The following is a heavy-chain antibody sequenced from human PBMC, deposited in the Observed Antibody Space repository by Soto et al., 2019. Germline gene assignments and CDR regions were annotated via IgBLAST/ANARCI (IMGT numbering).Heavy chain of an antibody. Sequence: QVQLVQSGAEVKKPGASVKVSCKASGYTLTSYAMHWVRQAPGQRLEWMGWINAGNGNTKYSQKFQGRVTITRDISASTAYMELSSLRSEDTAVYYCARDPSFTGMDVWGQGTTVTVSS. J-gene: IGHJ6*02. D-gene: IGHD2-15*01. CDR3: ARDPSFTGMDV. CDR1: GYTLTSYA. CDR2: INAGNGNT. V-gene: IGHV1-3*01.